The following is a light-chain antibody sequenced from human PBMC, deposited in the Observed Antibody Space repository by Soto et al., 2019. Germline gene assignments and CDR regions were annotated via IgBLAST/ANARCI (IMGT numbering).Light chain of an antibody. CDR3: QHVT. Sequence: DIQMTQSPSTLSASVGDRVTITCRASRSISRWLAWYQQKPGKAPKLLIYDASTFASGVSSRFSGSGSGTEITITLPSLQPDEFGSYNCQHVTFGPGTKVEIK. CDR1: RSISRW. J-gene: IGKJ1*01. V-gene: IGKV1-5*01. CDR2: DAS.